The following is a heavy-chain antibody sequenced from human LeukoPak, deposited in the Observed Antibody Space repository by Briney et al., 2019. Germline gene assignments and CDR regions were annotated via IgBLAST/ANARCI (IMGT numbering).Heavy chain of an antibody. CDR1: GYTFTSYG. J-gene: IGHJ4*02. Sequence: SCKASGYTFTSYGISWVRQAPGQGLGWMAVIRYDGGNKNYGDSVKGRFTISRDNSKNTLYLQMNSLRAEDTAVYYCARAISAMVADNWGQGTLVTVSS. CDR2: IRYDGGNK. D-gene: IGHD5-18*01. CDR3: ARAISAMVADN. V-gene: IGHV3-33*01.